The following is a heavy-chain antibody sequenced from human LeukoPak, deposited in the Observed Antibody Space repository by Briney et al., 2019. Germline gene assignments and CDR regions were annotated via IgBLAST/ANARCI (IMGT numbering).Heavy chain of an antibody. CDR3: ARELGYCSGGSCYSGGVFDY. CDR1: GFTFSSYA. V-gene: IGHV3-23*01. Sequence: TGGSLRLSCAASGFTFSSYAMSWVRQAPGKGLEWVSAISGSGGSTYYADSVKGRFTISRDNSKNTLYLQMNSLRAEDTAVYYCARELGYCSGGSCYSGGVFDYWGQGTLVTVSS. CDR2: ISGSGGST. J-gene: IGHJ4*02. D-gene: IGHD2-15*01.